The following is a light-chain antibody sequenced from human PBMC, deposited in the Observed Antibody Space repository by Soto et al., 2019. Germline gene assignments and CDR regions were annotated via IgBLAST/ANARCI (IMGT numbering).Light chain of an antibody. CDR3: YSYAGSLYV. CDR2: DVS. V-gene: IGLV2-11*01. J-gene: IGLJ1*01. Sequence: SALTQPRSVSGSPGQSVTISCTGTSSDVGGYNYVSWYQQHPGKAPKLMIYDVSKRPSGVPDRFSGSKSGNTASLTISGLQAEDEADYYCYSYAGSLYVFGTGTKVTVL. CDR1: SSDVGGYNY.